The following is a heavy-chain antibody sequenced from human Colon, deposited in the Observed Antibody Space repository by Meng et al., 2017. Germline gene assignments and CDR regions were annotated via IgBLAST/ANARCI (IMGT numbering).Heavy chain of an antibody. V-gene: IGHV3-66*02. D-gene: IGHD6-13*01. J-gene: IGHJ4*02. Sequence: VLVVESGGVLAQPGVSLSLACAASGFSVSSNHMSWSRQAPGKGLGWVSVIDTDGGPHYIASVRGRFTISRDNSKNTLSLQMNSLRPDDTAVYYCVRGGQQLAHYWGQGTLVTVSS. CDR2: IDTDGGP. CDR1: GFSVSSNH. CDR3: VRGGQQLAHY.